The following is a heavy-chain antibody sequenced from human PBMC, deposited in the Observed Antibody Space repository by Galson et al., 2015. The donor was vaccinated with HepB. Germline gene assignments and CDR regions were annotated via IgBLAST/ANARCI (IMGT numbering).Heavy chain of an antibody. CDR1: GYTFAGYY. Sequence: CKASGYTFAGYYMHWVRQAPGQGLEWMGRINPNSGGTNYAQKFQGRVTMTRDTSISTAYMELSRLRSDDTAVYYCARRGLRQRVDWFDPWGQGTLVTVSS. CDR3: ARRGLRQRVDWFDP. CDR2: INPNSGGT. V-gene: IGHV1-2*06. J-gene: IGHJ5*02. D-gene: IGHD6-25*01.